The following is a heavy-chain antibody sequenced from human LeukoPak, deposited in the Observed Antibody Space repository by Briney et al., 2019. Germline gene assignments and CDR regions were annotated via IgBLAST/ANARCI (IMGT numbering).Heavy chain of an antibody. J-gene: IGHJ3*02. Sequence: SSETLSLTCSISGGSITSHWWSWIRQPPGKGLEWIAYMFYTGSTNYNPSLKSRVTISVDTSKNQFSLKLSSVTAADTAVYDCARVEWFGELSPFDIWGQGTMVTVSS. V-gene: IGHV4-59*11. CDR3: ARVEWFGELSPFDI. D-gene: IGHD3-10*01. CDR1: GGSITSHW. CDR2: MFYTGST.